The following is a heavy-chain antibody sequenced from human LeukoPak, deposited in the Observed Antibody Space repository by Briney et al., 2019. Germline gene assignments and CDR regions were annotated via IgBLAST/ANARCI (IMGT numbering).Heavy chain of an antibody. D-gene: IGHD3-3*01. J-gene: IGHJ3*02. CDR2: INYSGST. CDR1: GGSISSSSYY. CDR3: ARLAHDYDFWSGYYTDAFDI. V-gene: IGHV4-39*01. Sequence: SETLSLTCTVSGGSISSSSYYWGWIRQPPGKGLEWIGSINYSGSTYYNPSLKSRVTISVDTSKNQFSLKLSSVTAADTAVYYCARLAHDYDFWSGYYTDAFDIWGQGTMVTVSS.